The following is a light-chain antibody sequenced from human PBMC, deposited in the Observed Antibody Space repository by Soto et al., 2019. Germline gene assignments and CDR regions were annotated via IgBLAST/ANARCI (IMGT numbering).Light chain of an antibody. J-gene: IGLJ2*01. Sequence: QSALTQPASVSGSPGQSITISCTVTSSDVGGYNYVTWYRQPPGKAPKLLIFDVSNRPSGVSNRFSGSKSGNTASLTISGLQAEDEADYYCGSFTSSSTVVFGGGTKLTVL. CDR3: GSFTSSSTVV. CDR1: SSDVGGYNY. CDR2: DVS. V-gene: IGLV2-14*01.